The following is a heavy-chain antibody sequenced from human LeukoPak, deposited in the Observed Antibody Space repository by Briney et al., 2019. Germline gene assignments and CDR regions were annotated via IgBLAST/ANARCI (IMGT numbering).Heavy chain of an antibody. D-gene: IGHD3-3*01. CDR1: GFTFSRYD. CDR2: IGTVGDP. CDR3: ARGFLGDAFDI. J-gene: IGHJ3*02. V-gene: IGHV3-13*05. Sequence: GGSLRLSCAASGFTFSRYDMHWVRQATGKGLEWVSAIGTVGDPYYPGSVKGRFTISRENAKNSLYLRMNSLRAGDTAVYYCARGFLGDAFDIWGQGTMVTVSS.